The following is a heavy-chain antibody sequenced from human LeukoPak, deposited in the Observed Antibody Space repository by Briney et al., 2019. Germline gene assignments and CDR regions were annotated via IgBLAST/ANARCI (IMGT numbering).Heavy chain of an antibody. CDR3: AKLNSGGSCYSCAFDY. CDR2: ISGSGGST. V-gene: IGHV3-23*01. CDR1: GFTFSSYA. D-gene: IGHD2-15*01. Sequence: GGSLRLSRAASGFTFSSYAMSWVRQAPGKGLEWVSAISGSGGSTYYADSVKGRFTISRDNSKNTLYLQMNSLRAEDTAVYYCAKLNSGGSCYSCAFDYWGQGTLVTVSS. J-gene: IGHJ4*02.